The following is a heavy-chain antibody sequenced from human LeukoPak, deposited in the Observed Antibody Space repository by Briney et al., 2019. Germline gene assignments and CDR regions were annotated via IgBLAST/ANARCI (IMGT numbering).Heavy chain of an antibody. Sequence: SETLSLTCTVSGGSISSYYWSWIRQPPGKGLEWIGYIYYSGSTNYNPSLKSRVTISVDTSKNQFSLKLSSVTAADTAVYYCARVVSNYYYYGMDVWGQGTTVTVSS. CDR2: IYYSGST. V-gene: IGHV4-59*01. CDR1: GGSISSYY. CDR3: ARVVSNYYYYGMDV. J-gene: IGHJ6*02. D-gene: IGHD5/OR15-5a*01.